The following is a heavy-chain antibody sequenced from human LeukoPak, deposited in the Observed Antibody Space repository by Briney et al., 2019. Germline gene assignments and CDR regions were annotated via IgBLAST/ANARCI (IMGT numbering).Heavy chain of an antibody. CDR3: ARDGGYCSGGSCDPYY. Sequence: GGSLRLSCAASGFTFSSYWMHWVRQAPGKGLVWVSRINTDGSSTSYADSVKGRFTISRDNAKNTLYLQMNSLRAEDTAVYYGARDGGYCSGGSCDPYYWGQGTLVTVSS. V-gene: IGHV3-74*01. CDR1: GFTFSSYW. J-gene: IGHJ4*02. CDR2: INTDGSST. D-gene: IGHD2-15*01.